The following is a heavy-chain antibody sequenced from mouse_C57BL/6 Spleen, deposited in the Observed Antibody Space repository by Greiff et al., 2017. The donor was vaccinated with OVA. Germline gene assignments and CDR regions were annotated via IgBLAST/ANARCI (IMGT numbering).Heavy chain of an antibody. Sequence: EVKVEESGGGLVQPGGSMKLSCVASGFTFSNYWMNWVRQSPEKGLEWVAQIRLKSDNYATHYAESVKGRFTISRDDSKSSVYLQMNNLRAEDTGIYYCTVGYGNYVAYWGQGTLVTVSA. D-gene: IGHD2-1*01. CDR2: IRLKSDNYAT. J-gene: IGHJ3*01. CDR1: GFTFSNYW. V-gene: IGHV6-3*01. CDR3: TVGYGNYVAY.